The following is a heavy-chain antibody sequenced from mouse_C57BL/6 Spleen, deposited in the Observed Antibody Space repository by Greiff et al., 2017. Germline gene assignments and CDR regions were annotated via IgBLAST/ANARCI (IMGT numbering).Heavy chain of an antibody. J-gene: IGHJ4*01. CDR2: FYPGSGSI. CDR1: GYTFTEYT. Sequence: VQLQQPGAELVKPGASVKLSCKASGYTFTEYTIHWVKQRSGQGLEWIGWFYPGSGSIKYNEKFKDKATLTADKSSSTVYMELSSLTSEDSAVYFGARHEYYGSPNDYYAMDYWGQGTSVTVSS. D-gene: IGHD1-1*01. CDR3: ARHEYYGSPNDYYAMDY. V-gene: IGHV1-62-2*01.